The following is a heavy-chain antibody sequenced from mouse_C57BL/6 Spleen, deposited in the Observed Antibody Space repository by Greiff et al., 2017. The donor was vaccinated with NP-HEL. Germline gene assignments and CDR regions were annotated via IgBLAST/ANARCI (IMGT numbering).Heavy chain of an antibody. D-gene: IGHD2-2*01. J-gene: IGHJ1*03. V-gene: IGHV10-3*01. CDR1: GFTFNTYA. CDR3: VRGWLRRRWYFDV. Sequence: EVQRVESGGGLVQPNGSLPLSFSASGFTFNTYAMHWVRQAPGTGLEWVARIRSKSSNSSHYYADSVKDRFTISRDDSQSMLYLQMNNLKTEDTAMYYCVRGWLRRRWYFDVWGTGTTVTVSS. CDR2: IRSKSSNSSH.